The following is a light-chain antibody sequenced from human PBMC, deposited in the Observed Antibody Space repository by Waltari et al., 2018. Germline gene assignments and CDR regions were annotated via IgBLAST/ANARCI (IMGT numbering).Light chain of an antibody. CDR3: QQYGSSPGT. Sequence: EIVLTQSPGTLSLSSGERAALSCRVSQRVSNNYLAWYQQKPGQAPRLLLYGASSRATGVPDRFSGRGSGTDFTLTISRLEPEDFAVYYCQQYGSSPGTFGQGTKVEIK. CDR1: QRVSNNY. CDR2: GAS. J-gene: IGKJ1*01. V-gene: IGKV3-20*01.